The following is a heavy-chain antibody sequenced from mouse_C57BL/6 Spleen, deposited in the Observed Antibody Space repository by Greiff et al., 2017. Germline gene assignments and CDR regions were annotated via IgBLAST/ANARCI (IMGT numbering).Heavy chain of an antibody. J-gene: IGHJ2*01. Sequence: QVQLQQSGAELARPGASVKMSCKASGYTFTSYTMHWVKQRPGQGLEWIGYINPSSGYTKYNQKFKDKATLTADTSSNTAYLQLSSLTSEDTAIYYCAREALGLDYWGQGTTLTVSS. CDR3: AREALGLDY. V-gene: IGHV1-4*01. D-gene: IGHD4-1*01. CDR1: GYTFTSYT. CDR2: INPSSGYT.